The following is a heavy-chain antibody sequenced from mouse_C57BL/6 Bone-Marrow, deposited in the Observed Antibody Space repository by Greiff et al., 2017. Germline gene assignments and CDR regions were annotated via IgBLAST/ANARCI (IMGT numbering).Heavy chain of an antibody. D-gene: IGHD2-3*01. J-gene: IGHJ2*01. Sequence: LQESGAELARPGASVKLSCKASGYTFTSYGISWVKQRTGQGLEWIGEIYPRSGNTYYNEKFKGKATLTADKSSSTAYMELRSLTSEDSAVYFCAYDGYYGWGQGTTLTVSS. V-gene: IGHV1-81*01. CDR1: GYTFTSYG. CDR2: IYPRSGNT. CDR3: AYDGYYG.